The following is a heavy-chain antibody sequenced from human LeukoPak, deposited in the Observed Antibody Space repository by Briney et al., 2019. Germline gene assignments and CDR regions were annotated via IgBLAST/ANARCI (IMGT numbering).Heavy chain of an antibody. CDR1: GGSIRSYY. D-gene: IGHD2-15*01. J-gene: IGHJ4*02. Sequence: SETLSLTCTISGGSIRSYYWSWIRQSPGKGLEYIGYIYYTGNTNSNPSLKSRVTIPSDTSKNQFSLKVNSVTAADTAVYYCARALTPGYCSGGTCSYFDYWGQGILVTVSS. V-gene: IGHV4-59*01. CDR2: IYYTGNT. CDR3: ARALTPGYCSGGTCSYFDY.